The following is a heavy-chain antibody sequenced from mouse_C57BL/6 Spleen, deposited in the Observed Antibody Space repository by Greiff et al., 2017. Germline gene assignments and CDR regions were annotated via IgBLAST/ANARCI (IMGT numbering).Heavy chain of an antibody. J-gene: IGHJ2*01. CDR3: ARGEGPYYFDY. CDR1: GFTFSSYG. V-gene: IGHV5-6*01. D-gene: IGHD3-3*01. Sequence: DVQLVESGGDLVKPGGSLKLSCAASGFTFSSYGMSWVRQTPDKRLEWVATISSGGSYTYYPDSVKGRFTISRDNAKNTLYLQMSSLKSEDTAMYYCARGEGPYYFDYWGQGTTLTVSS. CDR2: ISSGGSYT.